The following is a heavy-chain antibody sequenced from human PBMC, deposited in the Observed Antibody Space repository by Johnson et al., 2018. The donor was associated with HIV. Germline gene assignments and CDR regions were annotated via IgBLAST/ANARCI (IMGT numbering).Heavy chain of an antibody. Sequence: VQLVESGGGVVQPGRSLRLSCAASGFTFSSYAMHWVRQAPGKGLEWVSYISSSGSTIYYADSVKGRFTISRDNAKNSLYLQMNSLRAEETAVYYCARRAIRDAFDIWGQGTMVTVSS. CDR3: ARRAIRDAFDI. CDR1: GFTFSSYA. CDR2: ISSSGSTI. J-gene: IGHJ3*02. V-gene: IGHV3-48*03.